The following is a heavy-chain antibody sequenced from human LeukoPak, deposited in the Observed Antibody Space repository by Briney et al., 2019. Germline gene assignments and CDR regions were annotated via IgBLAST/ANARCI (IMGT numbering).Heavy chain of an antibody. J-gene: IGHJ4*02. D-gene: IGHD1-14*01. CDR1: GFTFNNYA. CDR2: VSGDGQRT. CDR3: AKEQDNLLLLSHFDS. Sequence: GGSLRLSCAASGFTFNNYAMNWVRQTPGKGLQWVSAVSGDGQRTFYADSVKGRFTIFRDNSVNTLSLQMNSLRVEDTAVYYCAKEQDNLLLLSHFDSWGQGILVTVPA. V-gene: IGHV3-23*01.